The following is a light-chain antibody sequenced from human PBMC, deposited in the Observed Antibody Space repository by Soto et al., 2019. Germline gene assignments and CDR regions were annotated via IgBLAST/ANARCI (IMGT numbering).Light chain of an antibody. J-gene: IGKJ4*01. Sequence: EIVLTQSPGTLSLSPGERATLSCGASQTVSSYLLWYQQKPGQAPRLLIYGASSRATGIPDRFSGSGSGTDFTLTISRLEPEDFAVYYCQQYGSSPLTFGGGTKVDIK. CDR1: QTVSSY. CDR2: GAS. CDR3: QQYGSSPLT. V-gene: IGKV3-20*01.